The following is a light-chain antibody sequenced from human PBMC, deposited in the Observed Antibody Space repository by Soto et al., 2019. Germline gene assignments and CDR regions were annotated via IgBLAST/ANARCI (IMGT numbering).Light chain of an antibody. CDR1: SSDVGGYNY. V-gene: IGLV2-14*01. CDR3: SSYTSISTLQRV. CDR2: EVS. J-gene: IGLJ1*01. Sequence: QSVLTQPASVSGSPGQSITISCTGTSSDVGGYNYVSWYQQHPGKAPKLMIYEVSNRPSGVSNRFSGSKSGNTASLTISGLQAEDESDYYCSSYTSISTLQRVFGTGTKLTVL.